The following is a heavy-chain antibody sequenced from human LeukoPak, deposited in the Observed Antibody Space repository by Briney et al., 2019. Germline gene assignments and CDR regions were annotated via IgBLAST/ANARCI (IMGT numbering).Heavy chain of an antibody. V-gene: IGHV3-23*01. CDR1: GFTFNNYV. CDR3: AKGSSSSRPYYFDY. Sequence: GGSLRLSCAASGFTFNNYVMNWVRQAPGKGLEWVSAITDSSTSTYYADSVKGRFTISRHNSKNTLYLQMNSLRAEDTAVYYCAKGSSSSRPYYFDYWGQGTLVTVSS. D-gene: IGHD6-13*01. J-gene: IGHJ4*02. CDR2: ITDSSTST.